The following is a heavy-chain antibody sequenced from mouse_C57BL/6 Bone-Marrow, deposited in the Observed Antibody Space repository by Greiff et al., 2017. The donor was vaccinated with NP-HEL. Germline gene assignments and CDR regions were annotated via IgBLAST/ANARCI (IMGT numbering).Heavy chain of an antibody. J-gene: IGHJ2*01. V-gene: IGHV1-26*01. CDR3: ASDGYFLGY. D-gene: IGHD2-3*01. CDR2: INPNNGGT. Sequence: EVQLQQSGPELVKPGASVKISCKASGYTFTDYYMNWVKQSHGKSLEWIGDINPNNGGTSYNQKFKGKATLTVDKSSSTAYMELRSLTSEDSAVYYCASDGYFLGYWGQGTTLTVSS. CDR1: GYTFTDYY.